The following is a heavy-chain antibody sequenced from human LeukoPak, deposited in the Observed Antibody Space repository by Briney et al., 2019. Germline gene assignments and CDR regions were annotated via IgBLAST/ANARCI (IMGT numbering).Heavy chain of an antibody. Sequence: SETPSLTCAVYGGSFSGYYWSWIRQPPGKGLEWIGEINHSGSTNYNPSLESRVTISVDTSKNQFSLKLSSVTAADTAVYYCARSIVGANWFDPWGQGTLVTVSS. CDR1: GGSFSGYY. CDR2: INHSGST. D-gene: IGHD1-26*01. V-gene: IGHV4-34*01. J-gene: IGHJ5*02. CDR3: ARSIVGANWFDP.